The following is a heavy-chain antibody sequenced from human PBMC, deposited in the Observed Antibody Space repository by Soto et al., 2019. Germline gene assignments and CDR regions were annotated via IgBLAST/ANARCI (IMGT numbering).Heavy chain of an antibody. J-gene: IGHJ6*02. CDR2: ISWNSVNR. CDR1: GLTFDDYA. CDR3: AKDRNSGRDSYGMDV. V-gene: IGHV3-9*01. Sequence: GGSLRLSCAVSGLTFDDYAMHWVRQAPGKGLEWVSGISWNSVNRGYADSVKGRFTISRDNAKNSLYLQMNSLRVEDTALYYCAKDRNSGRDSYGMDVWGQGTTVTVSS. D-gene: IGHD1-26*01.